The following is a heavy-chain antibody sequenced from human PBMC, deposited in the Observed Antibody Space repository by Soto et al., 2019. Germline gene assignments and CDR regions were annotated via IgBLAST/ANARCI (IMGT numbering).Heavy chain of an antibody. J-gene: IGHJ6*02. Sequence: PSETLSLTCTVSGGPLSSGGYYWSWIRQHPGKGLEWIGYIYYSGSTYYNPSLKSRVTISVDTSKNQFSLKLSSVTAADTAVYYCARRETRQAKYYHYGMDVWGQGTTVTVSS. CDR1: GGPLSSGGYY. CDR3: ARRETRQAKYYHYGMDV. V-gene: IGHV4-31*03. CDR2: IYYSGST.